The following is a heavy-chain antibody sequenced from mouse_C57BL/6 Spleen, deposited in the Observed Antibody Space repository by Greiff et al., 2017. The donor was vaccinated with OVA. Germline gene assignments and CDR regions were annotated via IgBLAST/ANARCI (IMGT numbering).Heavy chain of an antibody. V-gene: IGHV1-42*01. CDR3: AREGVYGSSYGWFAY. J-gene: IGHJ3*01. CDR2: INPSTGGT. D-gene: IGHD1-1*01. CDR1: GYSFTGYY. Sequence: EVQLVESGPELVKPGASVKISCKASGYSFTGYYMNWVKQSPEKSLEWIGEINPSTGGTTYNQKFKAKATLTVDKSSSTAYMQLKSLTSEDSAVYYCAREGVYGSSYGWFAYWGQGTLVTVSA.